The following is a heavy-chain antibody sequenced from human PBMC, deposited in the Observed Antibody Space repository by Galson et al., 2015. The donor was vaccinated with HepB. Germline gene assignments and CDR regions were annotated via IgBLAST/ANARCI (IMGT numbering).Heavy chain of an antibody. CDR3: ARQRVTIFGVAKGSAPWFDP. CDR1: GGSFSGYY. Sequence: ETLSLTCAVYGGSFSGYYWSWIRQPPGKGLEWSGEINLSGSTNYNPSLKSRVTISVDTSKNQFSLKLSSVTAADTAVYYCARQRVTIFGVAKGSAPWFDPWGQGTLVTVSS. D-gene: IGHD3-3*01. J-gene: IGHJ5*02. CDR2: INLSGST. V-gene: IGHV4-34*01.